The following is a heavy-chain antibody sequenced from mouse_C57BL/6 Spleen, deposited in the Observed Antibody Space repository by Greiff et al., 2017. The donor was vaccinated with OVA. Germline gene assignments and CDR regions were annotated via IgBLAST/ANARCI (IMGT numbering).Heavy chain of an antibody. CDR3: AREKGSYYFGC. V-gene: IGHV5-4*01. CDR2: ISDGGSYT. CDR1: GFTFSSYA. D-gene: IGHD1-1*02. Sequence: EVHLVESGGGLVKPGGSLKLSCAASGFTFSSYAMSWVRQTPEKRLEWVATISDGGSYTYYPDNVKGRFTISRDNAKNNLYLQMSHLKSEDTAMYYCAREKGSYYFGCWGQGTTLTVSS. J-gene: IGHJ2*01.